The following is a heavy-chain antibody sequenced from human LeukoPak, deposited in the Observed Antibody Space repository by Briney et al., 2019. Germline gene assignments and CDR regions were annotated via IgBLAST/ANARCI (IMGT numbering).Heavy chain of an antibody. J-gene: IGHJ5*02. CDR2: ISSSSSYI. CDR1: GFTFSSYS. Sequence: GGSLRLSCAASGFTFSSYSMNWVRQAPGKGLEWASSISSSSSYIYYADSVKGRFTISRDNAKNSLYLQMNSLRAEDTAVYYCARDMWQQFDWFDPWGQGTLVTVSS. D-gene: IGHD6-13*01. V-gene: IGHV3-21*01. CDR3: ARDMWQQFDWFDP.